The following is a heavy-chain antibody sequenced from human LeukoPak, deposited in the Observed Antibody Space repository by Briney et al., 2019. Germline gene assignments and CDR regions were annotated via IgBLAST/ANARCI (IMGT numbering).Heavy chain of an antibody. V-gene: IGHV1-69*06. J-gene: IGHJ4*02. CDR1: GGTFSSYA. Sequence: SMKVSCKASGGTFSSYAISWVRQAPGQGREWRGGIIPIFGTANYAQKFQVRVTITADKSTSTAYMELSSLRSEDTAVYYCASLFVYSYAYKVQPNYFDYWGQGTLVTVSS. D-gene: IGHD5-18*01. CDR3: ASLFVYSYAYKVQPNYFDY. CDR2: IIPIFGTA.